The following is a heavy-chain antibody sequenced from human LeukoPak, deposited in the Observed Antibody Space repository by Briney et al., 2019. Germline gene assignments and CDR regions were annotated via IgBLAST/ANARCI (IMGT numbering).Heavy chain of an antibody. Sequence: PGGSLRLSCAASGFTFSSYWMSWVRQAPGKGLEWVANIKQDGSEKYYVDSVKGRFTISRDNAKNSLYLQMNSLRAEDTAVYYCARVRDWSALYYYGMDVWGQGTTVTVSS. CDR3: ARVRDWSALYYYGMDV. CDR2: IKQDGSEK. D-gene: IGHD3-9*01. V-gene: IGHV3-7*01. CDR1: GFTFSSYW. J-gene: IGHJ6*02.